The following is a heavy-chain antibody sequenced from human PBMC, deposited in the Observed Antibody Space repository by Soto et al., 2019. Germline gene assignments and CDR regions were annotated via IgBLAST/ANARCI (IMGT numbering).Heavy chain of an antibody. Sequence: GSLRLSCAASGFTFSSYWMSWVRQAPGKGLEWVANIKQDGSEKYYVDSVKGRFTISRDNAKNSLYLQMNSLRAEDTAVYYCARDGYYDFWSGYYYMDVWGRGTTVTVSS. CDR2: IKQDGSEK. V-gene: IGHV3-7*01. CDR1: GFTFSSYW. CDR3: ARDGYYDFWSGYYYMDV. J-gene: IGHJ6*03. D-gene: IGHD3-3*01.